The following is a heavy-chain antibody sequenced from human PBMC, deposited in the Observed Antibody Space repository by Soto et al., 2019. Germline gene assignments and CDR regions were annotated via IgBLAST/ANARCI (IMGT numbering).Heavy chain of an antibody. Sequence: EVQLLESGGGLIQPGGSLRLSCAASGFTFSSYAMSWVRQAPGQGLEWVAVISGGGGTTYYADCVKGRFTISRDNSKNTVYLQMTGLKAEDTALYDCAKGRGGFDSWGQGILVTVSS. V-gene: IGHV3-23*01. J-gene: IGHJ5*01. CDR2: ISGGGGTT. D-gene: IGHD3-10*01. CDR3: AKGRGGFDS. CDR1: GFTFSSYA.